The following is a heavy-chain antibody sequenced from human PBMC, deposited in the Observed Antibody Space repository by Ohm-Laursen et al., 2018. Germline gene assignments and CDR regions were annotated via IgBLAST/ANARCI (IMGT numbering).Heavy chain of an antibody. D-gene: IGHD1-1*01. V-gene: IGHV3-23*01. CDR3: ANSVGWKFDD. Sequence: SLRLSCAASGFTFSDYAMTWVRQAPGKGLEWVSTISSTGGATYYADSVKGRFIISRDNSKNTLSMQMNSLRAEDTAIYYCANSVGWKFDDWGQGTLVTVSS. CDR2: ISSTGGAT. J-gene: IGHJ4*02. CDR1: GFTFSDYA.